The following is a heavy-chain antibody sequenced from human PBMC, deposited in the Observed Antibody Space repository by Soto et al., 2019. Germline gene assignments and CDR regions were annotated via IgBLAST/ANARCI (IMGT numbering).Heavy chain of an antibody. CDR1: GYDFANYW. Sequence: GESLKISCEGSGYDFANYWIAWVRQMPGKGLEWMGIIFPDDSDTKYSPSFQGQVTISADRSISTAYLQWSSLKASDSAMYYCGRLDDSGTGIDYWGQGTLVTVSS. CDR3: GRLDDSGTGIDY. J-gene: IGHJ4*02. CDR2: IFPDDSDT. D-gene: IGHD1-1*01. V-gene: IGHV5-51*01.